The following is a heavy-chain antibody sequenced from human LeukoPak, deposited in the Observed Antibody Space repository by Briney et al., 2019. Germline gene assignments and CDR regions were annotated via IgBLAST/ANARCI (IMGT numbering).Heavy chain of an antibody. J-gene: IGHJ2*01. CDR3: ARSLTYYYDSSGYYRGADWYFDL. V-gene: IGHV1-69*13. CDR1: GGTFSSYA. CDR2: IIPIFGTA. D-gene: IGHD3-22*01. Sequence: SVKVSCKASGGTFSSYAISWVRQAPGQGLEWMGGIIPIFGTANYAQKFQGRVTITADESTSTAYMELSSLRSEDTAVYYCARSLTYYYDSSGYYRGADWYFDLWGRGTLVTVSS.